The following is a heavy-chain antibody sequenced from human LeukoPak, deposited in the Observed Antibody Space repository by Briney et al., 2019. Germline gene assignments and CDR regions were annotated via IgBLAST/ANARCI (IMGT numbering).Heavy chain of an antibody. D-gene: IGHD2-21*02. J-gene: IGHJ5*02. Sequence: PSETLSLTCGVYNGSFSGYYWSWIRQTPGKGLEWIGEINQSGSTKYNPSLKSRVTISIDTSKNQFSLKLSSVTAADTAVYYCARIYCGGDCRGNWFDPWGQGTLVTVSS. CDR1: NGSFSGYY. CDR3: ARIYCGGDCRGNWFDP. CDR2: INQSGST. V-gene: IGHV4-34*01.